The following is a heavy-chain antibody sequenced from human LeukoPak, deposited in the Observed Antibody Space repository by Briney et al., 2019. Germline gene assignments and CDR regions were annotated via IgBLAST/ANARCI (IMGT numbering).Heavy chain of an antibody. Sequence: PGGSLRLSCAASGFTFSSYAMSWVRQAPGKGLEWVSAISGSGGSTYYADSVKGRFTISRDNSKNTLYLQMNSLRAEDTAVYYCTTVVVVTAVHYYGMDVWGQGTTVTVSS. D-gene: IGHD2-21*02. CDR2: ISGSGGST. J-gene: IGHJ6*02. CDR3: TTVVVVTAVHYYGMDV. V-gene: IGHV3-23*01. CDR1: GFTFSSYA.